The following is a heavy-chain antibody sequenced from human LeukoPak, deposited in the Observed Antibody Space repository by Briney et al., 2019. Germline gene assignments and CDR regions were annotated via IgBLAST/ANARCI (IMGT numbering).Heavy chain of an antibody. CDR3: ARLLVYNSGGEAFDH. V-gene: IGHV3-7*01. D-gene: IGHD1-20*01. J-gene: IGHJ4*02. CDR2: IKQDGSEK. Sequence: GGSLRLSCAASGFTFSRYWMSWVRQAPGKGLEWVANIKQDGSEKYYVDSVKGRFTISRDDAKNSLYLQMNSLRAEDTAVYYCARLLVYNSGGEAFDHWGQGTLVTVSS. CDR1: GFTFSRYW.